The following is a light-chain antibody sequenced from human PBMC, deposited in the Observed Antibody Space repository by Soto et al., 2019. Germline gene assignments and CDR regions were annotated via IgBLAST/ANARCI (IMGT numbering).Light chain of an antibody. CDR3: QQYYSTPP. Sequence: DIVMTQSPDSLAVSLGERATINCKSSQSGLYSSNNKNYLAWYQQKPGQPPKLLIYWASTRESGVPDRFSGSGSGTDFTLTISSLQAEDVAVYYCQQYYSTPPFGGGTKVEIK. CDR2: WAS. CDR1: QSGLYSSNNKNY. J-gene: IGKJ4*01. V-gene: IGKV4-1*01.